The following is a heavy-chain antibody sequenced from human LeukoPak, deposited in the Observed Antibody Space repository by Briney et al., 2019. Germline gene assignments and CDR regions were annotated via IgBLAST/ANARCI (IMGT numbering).Heavy chain of an antibody. CDR1: GCSISSGSYY. J-gene: IGHJ4*02. CDR3: AREVAVATWISY. CDR2: TYTSGST. V-gene: IGHV4-61*02. Sequence: SETLSLTCTASGCSISSGSYYWSWIRQPAGKGLEWIGRTYTSGSTYYNPSLKSRLTISVDTPKNPFSLKLRSVTAADTAVYYCAREVAVATWISYWGQGTLVTVSS. D-gene: IGHD6-19*01.